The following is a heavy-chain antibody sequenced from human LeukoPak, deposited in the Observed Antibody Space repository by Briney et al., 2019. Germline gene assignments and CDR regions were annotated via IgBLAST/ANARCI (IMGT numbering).Heavy chain of an antibody. CDR3: ARGRSGITTVRGAPPHWFDP. CDR1: GGSISSGGYY. D-gene: IGHD3-10*01. V-gene: IGHV4-31*03. Sequence: SQTLSLTCTVSGGSISSGGYYWSWIRQHPGKGLEWIGYIYYSGSTYYNPSLKSRVTISVDTSKNQFSLKLSSVTAADTAVYYRARGRSGITTVRGAPPHWFDPWGQGTLVTVSS. J-gene: IGHJ5*02. CDR2: IYYSGST.